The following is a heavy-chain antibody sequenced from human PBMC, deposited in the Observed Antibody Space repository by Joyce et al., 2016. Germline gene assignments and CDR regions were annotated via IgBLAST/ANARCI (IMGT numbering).Heavy chain of an antibody. CDR3: ATSLPSRVGGFQFFGMDV. Sequence: HLQESGPGLVKPSETLSLTCTLSGDSFSGPSYYWSWIRQSPGKGLEWLGFIYNSETTHYKPSLGGRLSISVGAAKKQFSLRLTSVTSADTAVYYCATSLPSRVGGFQFFGMDVWGQGTTVIVS. CDR2: IYNSETT. J-gene: IGHJ6*02. D-gene: IGHD3-10*01. V-gene: IGHV4-61*01. CDR1: GDSFSGPSYY.